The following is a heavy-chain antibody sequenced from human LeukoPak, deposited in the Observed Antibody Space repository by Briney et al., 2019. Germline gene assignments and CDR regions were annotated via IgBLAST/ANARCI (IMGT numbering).Heavy chain of an antibody. V-gene: IGHV1-69*13. CDR2: IIPIFGTA. D-gene: IGHD1-26*01. Sequence: ASVKVSCKASGGTFSSYAISWVRQAPGQGLEWMGGIIPIFGTANYAQKFQGRVTITADESTSTAYMELSSLRSEDTAVYYCARVASGSYANPYFDYWGQGTLVTVSS. CDR3: ARVASGSYANPYFDY. CDR1: GGTFSSYA. J-gene: IGHJ4*02.